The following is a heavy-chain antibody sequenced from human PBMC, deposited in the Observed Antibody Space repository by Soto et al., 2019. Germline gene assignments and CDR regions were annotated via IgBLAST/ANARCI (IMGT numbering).Heavy chain of an antibody. CDR3: ARYIVVGPGPGGFFDI. J-gene: IGHJ3*02. D-gene: IGHD2-15*01. Sequence: ASVKVSCKASGYTFTSYDINWVRQATGQGLEWMGWMNPNSGNTGYAQKFQGRVTMTRNTSISTAYMELSSLRSDDTAVYYCARYIVVGPGPGGFFDIWGQGTMVTVSS. CDR2: MNPNSGNT. V-gene: IGHV1-8*01. CDR1: GYTFTSYD.